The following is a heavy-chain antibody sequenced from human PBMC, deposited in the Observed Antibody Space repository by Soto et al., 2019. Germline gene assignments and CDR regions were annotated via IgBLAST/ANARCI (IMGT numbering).Heavy chain of an antibody. D-gene: IGHD4-4*01. CDR3: ARGPYSGNAIDY. V-gene: IGHV4-31*03. CDR2: IYYSGSA. Sequence: QVQLQESGPGLVKPSQTLSLTCTVSGGSISSGGYYWTWIRQHPGKGLEWIGYIYYSGSAYYNPSLKRRITMSVDTSENQFSLRLSSVTAADTAVYYCARGPYSGNAIDYWGLGTLVTVSS. CDR1: GGSISSGGYY. J-gene: IGHJ4*02.